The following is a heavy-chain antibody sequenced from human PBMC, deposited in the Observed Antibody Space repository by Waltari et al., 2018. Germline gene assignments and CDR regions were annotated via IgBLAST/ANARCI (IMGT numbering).Heavy chain of an antibody. CDR2: IYYSGST. D-gene: IGHD1-1*01. Sequence: QLQLQESGPGLVKPSETLSPTCTVSGGSISSSSYHWGWLRQPPGMGLEWIGSIYYSGSTYYNPSLKSRVTISVDTSKNQFSLKLSSVTAADTAVYYCASLDDQFSYWGQGTLVTVSS. V-gene: IGHV4-39*07. J-gene: IGHJ4*02. CDR3: ASLDDQFSY. CDR1: GGSISSSSYH.